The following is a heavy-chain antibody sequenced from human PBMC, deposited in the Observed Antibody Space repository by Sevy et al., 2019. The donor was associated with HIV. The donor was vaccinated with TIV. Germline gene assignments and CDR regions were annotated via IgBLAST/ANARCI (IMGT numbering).Heavy chain of an antibody. Sequence: SLRLSCAASGFTFDEYAMFWVRQVPGKGLEWVSGITWSSNSIDYGDSVKVRFTISRDNAKNSLYLQMNSLRVEDTAFYYCVKGTMQAPTDLYDPLGIWGEGTMVTVSS. CDR3: VKGTMQAPTDLYDPLGI. CDR2: ITWSSNSI. D-gene: IGHD2-2*01. J-gene: IGHJ3*02. CDR1: GFTFDEYA. V-gene: IGHV3-9*01.